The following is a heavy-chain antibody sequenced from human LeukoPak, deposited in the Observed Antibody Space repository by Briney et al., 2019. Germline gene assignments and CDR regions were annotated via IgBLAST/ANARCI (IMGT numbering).Heavy chain of an antibody. CDR3: AREDSGSYYKLYYYYYYMDV. Sequence: PGGSLRLSCAASGFTFSSYWMSWVRQAPGKGLEWVANIKQDGSEKYYVDSVKGRFTISRDNAKNSLCLQMNSLRADDTAVYYCAREDSGSYYKLYYYYYYMDVWGKGTTVTISS. CDR1: GFTFSSYW. CDR2: IKQDGSEK. V-gene: IGHV3-7*03. J-gene: IGHJ6*03. D-gene: IGHD3-10*01.